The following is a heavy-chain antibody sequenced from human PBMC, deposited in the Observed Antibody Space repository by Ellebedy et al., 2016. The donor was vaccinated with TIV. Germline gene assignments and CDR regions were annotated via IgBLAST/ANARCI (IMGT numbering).Heavy chain of an antibody. J-gene: IGHJ6*02. CDR1: GFTFTNYW. Sequence: SLKISCAASGFTFTNYWMHWVRHAPGKGLEWVSGISWNSGGIDYADSVKGRFTISRDNSKNTLYLQMNSLRAEDTAVYYCAREAYHYGMDVWGQGTTVTVSS. CDR3: AREAYHYGMDV. V-gene: IGHV3-9*01. CDR2: ISWNSGGI.